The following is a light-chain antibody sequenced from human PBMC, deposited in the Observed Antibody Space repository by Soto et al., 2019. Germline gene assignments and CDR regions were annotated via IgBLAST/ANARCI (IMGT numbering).Light chain of an antibody. V-gene: IGKV1-5*01. CDR3: QQYNSYS. CDR2: DAS. Sequence: DIPMTQSPSTLSASVGDRVTITCRASQSISSWLAWYQQKPGKAPKLLIYDASSLESGVPSRFSGSGSGTEFTLTISSLQPDDFATYYCQQYNSYSFGGGTKVDIK. J-gene: IGKJ4*01. CDR1: QSISSW.